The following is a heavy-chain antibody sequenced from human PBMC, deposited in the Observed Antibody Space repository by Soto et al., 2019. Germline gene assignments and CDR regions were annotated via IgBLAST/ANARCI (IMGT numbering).Heavy chain of an antibody. D-gene: IGHD3-16*01. CDR1: GLRLSPYW. CDR2: LSSDGFGA. V-gene: IGHV3-74*03. CDR3: ARDLGGPDY. Sequence: VSLRLSFSASGLRLSPYWMHGVRQAPGRGLEWVSRLSSDGFGAAYADSVKGRFFISRDIASNTLFLQMNSLRADDTAVYYCARDLGGPDYWGRGTSVTVS. J-gene: IGHJ4*02.